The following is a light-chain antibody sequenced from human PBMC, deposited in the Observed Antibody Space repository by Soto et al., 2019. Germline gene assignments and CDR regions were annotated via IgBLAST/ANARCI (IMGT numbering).Light chain of an antibody. CDR2: GAS. J-gene: IGKJ4*01. Sequence: EIVLTQSPGTLSLSPGERATLSCRASQSVSSSYLAWYQQKPGQAPRLLIYGASSRATGIPDRFSCSGSGTDFTLTISRLEPEDLAVYYCQQYGSSPQVLTFGGGTKVEIK. V-gene: IGKV3-20*01. CDR1: QSVSSSY. CDR3: QQYGSSPQVLT.